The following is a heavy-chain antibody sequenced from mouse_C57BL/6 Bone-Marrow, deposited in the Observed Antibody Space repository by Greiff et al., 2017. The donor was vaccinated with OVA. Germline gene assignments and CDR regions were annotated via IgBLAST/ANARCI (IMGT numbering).Heavy chain of an antibody. CDR2: IYPGDGDT. V-gene: IGHV1-82*01. Sequence: QVQLQQSGPELVKPGASVKISCKASGYAFSSSWMNWVKQRPGKGLEWIGRIYPGDGDTNYNGKFKGKATLTADKSSSTAYMQLSSLTSEDSAVYFCAKNYYGSSTGYWGQGTTLTVSS. CDR1: GYAFSSSW. D-gene: IGHD1-1*01. J-gene: IGHJ2*01. CDR3: AKNYYGSSTGY.